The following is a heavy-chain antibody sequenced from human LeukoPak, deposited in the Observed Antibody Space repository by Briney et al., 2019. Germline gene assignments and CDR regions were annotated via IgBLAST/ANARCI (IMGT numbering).Heavy chain of an antibody. Sequence: SETLSLTCTVSGGSIRSYYWSWIRQPPGKGLEWIGYIYYSGSTNYNPSLKSRVTISVDTSKNQFSLKLSSVTAADTAVYYCARGYGSGSFIDYWGQGTLVTVSS. CDR3: ARGYGSGSFIDY. CDR1: GGSIRSYY. D-gene: IGHD3-10*01. J-gene: IGHJ4*02. CDR2: IYYSGST. V-gene: IGHV4-59*01.